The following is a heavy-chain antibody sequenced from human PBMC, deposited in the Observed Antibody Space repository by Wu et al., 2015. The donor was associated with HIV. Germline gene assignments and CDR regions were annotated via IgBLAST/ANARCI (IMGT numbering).Heavy chain of an antibody. V-gene: IGHV1-18*04. CDR1: GFVFITYG. CDR3: ARGREYKEYDMGNWLDP. J-gene: IGHJ5*02. Sequence: QVQLVQSGDEVKKPGASVKVSCKTSGFVFITYGIGWVRQAPGQGLEWMGWISAYNGHTNYAQKFQDRITMTTDTSTRTAYMELRTLRFDDTAVYYCARGREYKEYDMGNWLDPWGQGTLVTVSS. CDR2: ISAYNGHT. D-gene: IGHD5-12*01.